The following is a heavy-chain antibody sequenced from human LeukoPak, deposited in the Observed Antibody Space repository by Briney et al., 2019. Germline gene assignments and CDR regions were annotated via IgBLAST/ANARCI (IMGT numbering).Heavy chain of an antibody. D-gene: IGHD6-13*01. CDR2: ISGSGGGT. Sequence: GGSLRLSCAASGFSFSSYAMSWVRQAPGKGLEWVSAISGSGGGTYYADSVKGRFTVSRDNSKNALYLQMNSLRAQDTAVYYCAKVVPGTDYWGQGTLVTVSS. CDR3: AKVVPGTDY. V-gene: IGHV3-23*01. J-gene: IGHJ4*02. CDR1: GFSFSSYA.